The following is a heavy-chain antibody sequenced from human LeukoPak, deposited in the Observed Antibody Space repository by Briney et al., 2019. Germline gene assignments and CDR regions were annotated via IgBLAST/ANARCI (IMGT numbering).Heavy chain of an antibody. CDR3: ARENWYLDY. CDR2: INTDGSST. V-gene: IGHV3-74*01. CDR1: GFTFSKNW. D-gene: IGHD1-1*01. J-gene: IGHJ4*02. Sequence: PGGSLRLSCAASGFTFSKNWMHWVRQVPGKGLVWVSRINTDGSSTGYADSVKGRFTISRDNAKNTLYLQMSSLGAEDTAVYYCARENWYLDYWGQGTLVTVSS.